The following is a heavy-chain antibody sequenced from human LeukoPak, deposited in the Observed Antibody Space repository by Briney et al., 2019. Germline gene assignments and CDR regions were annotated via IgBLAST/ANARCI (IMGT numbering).Heavy chain of an antibody. Sequence: SETLSLTCTVSGGSISSYYWSWIRQPPGKGLEWIGYIYYSGSTNYNPSLKSRVTISVDTSKNQFSLKLSSVTAADTAVYYCAGGKWELVFDYWGQGTLVTVSS. CDR1: GGSISSYY. D-gene: IGHD1-26*01. CDR3: AGGKWELVFDY. J-gene: IGHJ4*02. V-gene: IGHV4-59*01. CDR2: IYYSGST.